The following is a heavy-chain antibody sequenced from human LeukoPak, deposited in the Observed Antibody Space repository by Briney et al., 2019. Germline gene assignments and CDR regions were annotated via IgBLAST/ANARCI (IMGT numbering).Heavy chain of an antibody. V-gene: IGHV4-4*09. Sequence: SETLSLTCTVSGGSISSYYWSWIRQPPGKGLEWIGYIYTSGSTNYNPSLKSRVTISVDTSKNQFSLKLSSVTAADTAVYYCARDPRFPTPVGMGVWGQGTTVTVSS. CDR1: GGSISSYY. CDR2: IYTSGST. J-gene: IGHJ6*02. CDR3: ARDPRFPTPVGMGV. D-gene: IGHD2-21*01.